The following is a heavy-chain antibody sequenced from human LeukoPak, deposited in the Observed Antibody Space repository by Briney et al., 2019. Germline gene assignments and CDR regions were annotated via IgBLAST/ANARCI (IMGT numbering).Heavy chain of an antibody. CDR3: ASTRYDSSGYYSFDY. CDR2: INPSGGST. CDR1: GYTFTSYY. Sequence: ASVKVSCKAPGYTFTSYYMHWVRQAPGQGLEWMGIINPSGGSTSYAQKFQGRVTMTRDTSTSTVYMELSSLRSEDTAVYYCASTRYDSSGYYSFDYWGQGTLVTVSS. D-gene: IGHD3-22*01. J-gene: IGHJ4*02. V-gene: IGHV1-46*01.